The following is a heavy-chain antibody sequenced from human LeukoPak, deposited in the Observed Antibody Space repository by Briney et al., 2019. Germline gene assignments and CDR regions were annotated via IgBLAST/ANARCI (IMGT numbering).Heavy chain of an antibody. CDR2: IWHNGNDK. J-gene: IGHJ4*02. V-gene: IGHV3-33*01. CDR3: ARDLTTYFDY. Sequence: GGSLRLSCAASGFTFSHCGMHWVRQAPGKGLEWVAVIWHNGNDKYYADSVKGRFTVPRDNSRDTLYLQMNGLRADDTAVYYCARDLTTYFDYWGQGTLVTVSS. D-gene: IGHD3-9*01. CDR1: GFTFSHCG.